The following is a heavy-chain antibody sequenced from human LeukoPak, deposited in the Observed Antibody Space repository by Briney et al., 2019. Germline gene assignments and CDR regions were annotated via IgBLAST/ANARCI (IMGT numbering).Heavy chain of an antibody. CDR2: IKSKTDGGTT. Sequence: GGSLRLSCAASGFTFSNAWMSWVRQAPGKGLEWVGRIKSKTDGGTTDYAAPVKGRFTISRDYSKNTLYLQMNSLKTEDTAVYYCTTADYYDSSEGYWGQGTLVTVSS. J-gene: IGHJ4*02. CDR3: TTADYYDSSEGY. CDR1: GFTFSNAW. D-gene: IGHD3-22*01. V-gene: IGHV3-15*01.